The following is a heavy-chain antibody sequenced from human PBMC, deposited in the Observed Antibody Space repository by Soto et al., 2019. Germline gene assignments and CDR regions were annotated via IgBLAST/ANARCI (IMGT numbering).Heavy chain of an antibody. J-gene: IGHJ4*02. CDR1: GFTFSDYA. V-gene: IGHV3-30*18. Sequence: VQLVESGGGVVQPGRSLRLSCAASGFTFSDYAMHWVRQAPGKGLEWVAVVSHDGRNTHYADSVKGRFTISRDSSKHTVSLEMTSLRAEDTAVYYFAKGGRQWLVTSDFNYWGQGDLVTVSS. D-gene: IGHD6-19*01. CDR2: VSHDGRNT. CDR3: AKGGRQWLVTSDFNY.